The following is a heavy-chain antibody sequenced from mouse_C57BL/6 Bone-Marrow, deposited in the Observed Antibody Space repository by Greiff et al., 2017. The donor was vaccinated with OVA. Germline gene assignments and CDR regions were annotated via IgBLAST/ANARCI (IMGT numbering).Heavy chain of an antibody. J-gene: IGHJ3*01. CDR1: GFNIKDDY. V-gene: IGHV14-4*01. CDR2: IDPENGDT. D-gene: IGHD1-1*02. Sequence: VQLQQSGAELVRPGASVKLSCTASGFNIKDDYMHWVKQRPEQGLEWIGWIDPENGDTEYASKFQGKATITADTSSNTAYLQLSSLTSEDTAVYYCTTEEVAWFAYWGQGTLVTVSA. CDR3: TTEEVAWFAY.